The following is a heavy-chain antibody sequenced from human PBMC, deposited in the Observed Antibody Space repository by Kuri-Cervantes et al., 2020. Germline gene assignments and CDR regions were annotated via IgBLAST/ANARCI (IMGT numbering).Heavy chain of an antibody. J-gene: IGHJ4*02. CDR2: ISSNGGGT. CDR3: AKDAVGATTWVDY. CDR1: GFTFSSYA. V-gene: IGHV3-64*01. Sequence: GESLKISCAASGFTFSSYAMHWVRQAPGKGLEYVSAISSNGGGTYYANSVKGRFTISRDNSKNTLYLQMNSLRAEDTAVYYCAKDAVGATTWVDYWGQGTLVTVSS. D-gene: IGHD1-26*01.